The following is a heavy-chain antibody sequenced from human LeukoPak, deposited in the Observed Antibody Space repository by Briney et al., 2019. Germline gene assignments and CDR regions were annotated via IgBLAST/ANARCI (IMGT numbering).Heavy chain of an antibody. CDR1: GGSFSGYY. CDR3: ARVGIAAAGPSRYYYYYMGV. V-gene: IGHV4-34*01. J-gene: IGHJ6*03. D-gene: IGHD6-13*01. CDR2: INHSGST. Sequence: SETLSLTCAVYGGSFSGYYWSWIRQPPGKGLEWIGEINHSGSTNYNPSLKSRVTISVDASKNQFSLKLSSVTAADTAVYYCARVGIAAAGPSRYYYYYMGVWGKGTTVTISS.